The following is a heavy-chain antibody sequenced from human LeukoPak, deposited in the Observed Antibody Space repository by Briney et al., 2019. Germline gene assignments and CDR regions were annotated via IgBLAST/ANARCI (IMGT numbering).Heavy chain of an antibody. CDR3: AKDLETYYYDSSVLDY. V-gene: IGHV3-30*18. D-gene: IGHD3-22*01. Sequence: PGRSLRLSCAASGFTFSSYGMHWVRQAPGKGLEWVAVISYDGSNKYYADSVKGRFTISRDNSKNTLYLQMNSLGAEDTAVYYCAKDLETYYYDSSVLDYWGQGTLVTVSS. CDR1: GFTFSSYG. J-gene: IGHJ4*02. CDR2: ISYDGSNK.